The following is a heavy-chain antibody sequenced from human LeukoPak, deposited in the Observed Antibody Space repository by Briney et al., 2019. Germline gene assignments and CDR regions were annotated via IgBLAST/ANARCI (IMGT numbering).Heavy chain of an antibody. V-gene: IGHV3-11*04. Sequence: GGSLRLSCAASGFTFSDYYMSWIRQAPGKGLEWVSYISSSGSTIYYADSVKGRFTISRDNAKNSLYLQMNSLRAEDTAVYKCARARIKRFGDFFTVPTIFDSWGQGTLVTVSS. CDR3: ARARIKRFGDFFTVPTIFDS. CDR1: GFTFSDYY. CDR2: ISSSGSTI. D-gene: IGHD3-16*01. J-gene: IGHJ5*01.